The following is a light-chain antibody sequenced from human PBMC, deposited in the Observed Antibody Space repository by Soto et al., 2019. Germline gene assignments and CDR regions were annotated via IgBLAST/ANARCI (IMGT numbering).Light chain of an antibody. J-gene: IGLJ1*01. CDR1: SSNIGSNY. V-gene: IGLV1-47*01. CDR3: EAWDDSLSGFYV. CDR2: RNN. Sequence: QSVLTQPPSASGTPGQRVTISCSGSSSNIGSNYVYWYQQLPATAPKLLIYRNNQRPSGVPGRFSGSTSGTSASLAISGIRAEDEADYYCEAWDDSLSGFYVFGTGTKLTVL.